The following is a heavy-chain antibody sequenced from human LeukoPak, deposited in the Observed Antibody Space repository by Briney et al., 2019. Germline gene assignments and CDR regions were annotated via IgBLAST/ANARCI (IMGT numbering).Heavy chain of an antibody. CDR3: AREIAAAGTWM. J-gene: IGHJ3*01. Sequence: GGSLRLSCAASGFTFSSYWISWVRQAPGKGLEWVANIKQDGSEKYYVDSVKGRFTISRDNAKNSLYLQMNSLRAEDTAVYYCAREIAAAGTWMGGQGTMVTVSS. V-gene: IGHV3-7*01. CDR2: IKQDGSEK. CDR1: GFTFSSYW. D-gene: IGHD6-13*01.